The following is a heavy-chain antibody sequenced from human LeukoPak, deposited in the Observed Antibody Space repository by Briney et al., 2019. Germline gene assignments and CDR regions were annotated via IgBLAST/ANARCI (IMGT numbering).Heavy chain of an antibody. J-gene: IGHJ4*02. V-gene: IGHV3-9*01. CDR2: ISWNSGSI. CDR1: GITFDDYA. Sequence: GGSLRLSCAASGITFDDYAMHWVRQAPGKGLEWVSGISWNSGSIGYVDSVKGRFTISRDNSKNTLYLQMNSLRAEDTAVYYCAKGHSSGPRHYWGQGTLVTVSS. CDR3: AKGHSSGPRHY. D-gene: IGHD6-19*01.